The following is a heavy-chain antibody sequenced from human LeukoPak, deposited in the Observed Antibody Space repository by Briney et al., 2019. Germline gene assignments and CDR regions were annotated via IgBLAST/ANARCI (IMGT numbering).Heavy chain of an antibody. CDR3: ARSNNDGDYLGVGFDY. Sequence: ASVRVSCRASGYTFTSYAMNWVRQAPGQGLEWMGWINTNTGNPTYAQGFTGRFVFSLDTSVSTAYLQISSLQAEDTAVYYCARSNNDGDYLGVGFDYWGQGTLVTVSS. D-gene: IGHD4-17*01. V-gene: IGHV7-4-1*02. CDR1: GYTFTSYA. J-gene: IGHJ4*02. CDR2: INTNTGNP.